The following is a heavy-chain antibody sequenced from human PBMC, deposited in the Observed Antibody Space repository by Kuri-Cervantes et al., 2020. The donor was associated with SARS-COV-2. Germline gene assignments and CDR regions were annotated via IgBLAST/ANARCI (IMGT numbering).Heavy chain of an antibody. Sequence: ESLKISCTVSGGSISSYYWSWIRQAPGKGLEYIGYISNSGSTNYNPSLKSRVTISIDTSKNQFSLKVTSVTAADTAVYYCARSPLIWYFGLWGRGTLVTVSS. CDR1: GGSISSYY. J-gene: IGHJ2*01. CDR3: ARSPLIWYFGL. CDR2: ISNSGST. V-gene: IGHV4-59*01. D-gene: IGHD3-16*01.